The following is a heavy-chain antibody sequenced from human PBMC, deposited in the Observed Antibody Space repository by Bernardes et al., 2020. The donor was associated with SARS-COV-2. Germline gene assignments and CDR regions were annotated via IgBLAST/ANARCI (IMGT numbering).Heavy chain of an antibody. J-gene: IGHJ4*02. D-gene: IGHD2-8*02. V-gene: IGHV3-74*01. CDR3: GSQGSCTGGTCQHY. CDR1: GFTISNSG. Sequence: GGSLRLSCVASGFTISNSGMHWVRQAPGKGLVWVSRISGDGRSFSSADSVKGRFTISRDNAKNTLYLQMDSLTSEDTAVYYCGSQGSCTGGTCQHYWGQGTLVTVSS. CDR2: ISGDGRSF.